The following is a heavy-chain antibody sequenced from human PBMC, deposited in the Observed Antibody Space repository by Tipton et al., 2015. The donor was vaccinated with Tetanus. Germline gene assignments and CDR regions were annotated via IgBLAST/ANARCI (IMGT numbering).Heavy chain of an antibody. CDR3: ARDFRFSWDY. J-gene: IGHJ4*02. CDR1: GFTFSVYY. Sequence: SLRLSCAASGFTFSVYYMSWIRQAPGKGLEWVSYISSSGNTIYYADSVKGRFTISRDNAKNSLYLQMNSLRAEDTAVYYCARDFRFSWDYWGQGILVTVSS. CDR2: ISSSGNTI. V-gene: IGHV3-11*04.